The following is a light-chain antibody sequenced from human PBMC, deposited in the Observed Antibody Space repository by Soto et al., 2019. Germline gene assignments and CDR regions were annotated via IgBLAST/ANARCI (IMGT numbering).Light chain of an antibody. V-gene: IGKV3-15*01. CDR1: QSVSSN. J-gene: IGKJ5*01. Sequence: EIVMTQSPATLSVSPGERATLSCRASQSVSSNLAWYQQKPGQAPRLLIYGASTRAAGIPARFSGSGSGTAFTLTISSLPSEDFAVYYCQQYNSWPPNFGQGTRLEIK. CDR3: QQYNSWPPN. CDR2: GAS.